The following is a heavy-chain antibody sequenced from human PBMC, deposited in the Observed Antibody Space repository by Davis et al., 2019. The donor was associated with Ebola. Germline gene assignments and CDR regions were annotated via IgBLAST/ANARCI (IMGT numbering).Heavy chain of an antibody. CDR2: INPSGGST. V-gene: IGHV1-46*01. Sequence: ASVNVSCKASGYTFTSYYMHWVRQAPGQGLEWMGIINPSGGSTSYAQKFQGRVTMTRDTSTSTVYMELSSLRSEDTAVYYCAREALATTFYDYIWGSYRPNGYFDYWGQGTLVTVSS. CDR1: GYTFTSYY. CDR3: AREALATTFYDYIWGSYRPNGYFDY. D-gene: IGHD3-16*02. J-gene: IGHJ4*02.